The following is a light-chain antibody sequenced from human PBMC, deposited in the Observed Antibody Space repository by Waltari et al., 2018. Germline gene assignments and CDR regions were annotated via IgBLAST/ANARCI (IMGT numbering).Light chain of an antibody. J-gene: IGLJ1*01. CDR2: EVS. CDR3: SSYTSSNTYYV. CDR1: SSDVGGYNY. Sequence: QSALTQPASVSGSPGQSITISCTGTSSDVGGYNYVSWYQHHPGNAPKLMIYEVSNRPSGVSTRFSGSKSGNTASLTISGLQAEHEADYHCSSYTSSNTYYVFGTGTKVTVL. V-gene: IGLV2-14*01.